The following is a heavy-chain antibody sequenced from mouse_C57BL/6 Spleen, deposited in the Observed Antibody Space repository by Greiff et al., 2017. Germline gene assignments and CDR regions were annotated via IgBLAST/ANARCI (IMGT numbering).Heavy chain of an antibody. D-gene: IGHD1-2*01. V-gene: IGHV3-5*01. J-gene: IGHJ4*01. CDR3: ARDTGYRYYAMDY. Sequence: EVHLVESGPGLVKPSQTVFLTCTVTGISITAGNYRWSWIRQFPGNTLEWIGYIYYSGTITYNPSLTSRTTITRDTPKNQFFLEMNSLTAEDTATYYCARDTGYRYYAMDYWGQGTSVTVSS. CDR1: GISITAGNYR. CDR2: IYYSGTI.